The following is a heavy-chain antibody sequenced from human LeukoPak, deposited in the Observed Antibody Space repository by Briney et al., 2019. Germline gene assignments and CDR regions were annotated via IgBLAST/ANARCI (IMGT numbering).Heavy chain of an antibody. V-gene: IGHV3-33*01. CDR3: ARGPYYGGPGDYYYGMDV. Sequence: TGGSLRLSCAASGFTFSSYGMHWVRQPPGKGLEWVAVIWYDGSNKYCADSVKGRFTISRDNSKNTLYLQMNSLRADDTAVYYCARGPYYGGPGDYYYGMDVWGQGTTVTVSS. CDR1: GFTFSSYG. D-gene: IGHD4-23*01. J-gene: IGHJ6*02. CDR2: IWYDGSNK.